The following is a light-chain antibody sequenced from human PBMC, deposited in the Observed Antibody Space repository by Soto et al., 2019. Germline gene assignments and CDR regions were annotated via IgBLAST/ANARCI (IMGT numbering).Light chain of an antibody. Sequence: QSALTQPASVSGSPGQSITISCTGTSSDVGSYTLVSWYQQYPGRAPKLMIYEGSKRPSGVSNRFSGSKSGNTASLTISGLQAEDEADYYCCSYAGSGIYVFGTGTKLTVL. CDR2: EGS. V-gene: IGLV2-23*01. CDR1: SSDVGSYTL. J-gene: IGLJ1*01. CDR3: CSYAGSGIYV.